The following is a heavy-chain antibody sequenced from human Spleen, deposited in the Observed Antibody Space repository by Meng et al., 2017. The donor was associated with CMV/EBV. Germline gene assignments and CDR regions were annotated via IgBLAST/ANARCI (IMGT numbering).Heavy chain of an antibody. D-gene: IGHD6-13*01. CDR3: ARDLWGSPRYIGVESSSWYLRD. Sequence: ASVKVSCKASGYTFTGYYMHWVRQAPGQGLEWMGWINPNSGGTNYAQKFQGRVTITTDESTSTAYMELSSLRSEDTAVYYCARDLWGSPRYIGVESSSWYLRDWGQGTLVTVSS. CDR1: GYTFTGYY. V-gene: IGHV1-2*02. J-gene: IGHJ4*02. CDR2: INPNSGGT.